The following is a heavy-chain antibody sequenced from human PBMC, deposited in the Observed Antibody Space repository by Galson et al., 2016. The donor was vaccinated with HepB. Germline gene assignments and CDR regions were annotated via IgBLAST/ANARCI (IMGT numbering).Heavy chain of an antibody. D-gene: IGHD4-23*01. V-gene: IGHV3-33*01. J-gene: IGHJ4*02. Sequence: SLRLSCAASGFIFSSYGMHWVCQAPGKGLEWVAVIWNDGSNQYYVDSAKGRFTISRDNSKNTLYLQMNSLRAEDTAVYYCAREGMTTVAMLDYWGQGTLVTVAS. CDR1: GFIFSSYG. CDR3: AREGMTTVAMLDY. CDR2: IWNDGSNQ.